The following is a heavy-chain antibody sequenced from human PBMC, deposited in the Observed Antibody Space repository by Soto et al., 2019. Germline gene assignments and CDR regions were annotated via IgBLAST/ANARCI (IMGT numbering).Heavy chain of an antibody. V-gene: IGHV1-18*01. CDR3: ARAPRTHYYGSGSYLGNY. Sequence: ASVKVSCKASGYTFTSYGISWVRQAPGQGLEWMGWISAYNGNTNYAQKLQGRVTMTTDTSTSTAYMELRSLRSDDTAVCYCARAPRTHYYGSGSYLGNYWGQGTLVTVSS. CDR2: ISAYNGNT. D-gene: IGHD3-10*01. J-gene: IGHJ4*02. CDR1: GYTFTSYG.